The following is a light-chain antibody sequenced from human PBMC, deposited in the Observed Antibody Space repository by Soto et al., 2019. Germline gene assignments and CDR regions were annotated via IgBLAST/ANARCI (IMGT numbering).Light chain of an antibody. CDR1: QSVSSY. Sequence: EIVLTQSPATLSLSPGERATVSCRASQSVSSYLAWYQQKPGQAPRLLIYDASNRATGVPDRFTGSGSATDFSLTISKVEPGDFGVYYCQQRSNWLITFSQGTRLEIK. CDR2: DAS. CDR3: QQRSNWLIT. J-gene: IGKJ5*01. V-gene: IGKV3-11*01.